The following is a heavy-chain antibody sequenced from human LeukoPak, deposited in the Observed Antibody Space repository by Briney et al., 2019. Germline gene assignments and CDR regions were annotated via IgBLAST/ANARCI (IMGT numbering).Heavy chain of an antibody. V-gene: IGHV4-34*01. Sequence: PSETLSLTCAVYGGSFRGYYWSWIHQPPPKGLDWIGEINHSGSTHYNPSLKSRVTISGDTAKNQFSLKLSSVTAADTAVYYCARSARPSRYYYMDVWGKGATVTVSS. CDR2: INHSGST. CDR3: ARSARPSRYYYMDV. CDR1: GGSFRGYY. D-gene: IGHD6-6*01. J-gene: IGHJ6*03.